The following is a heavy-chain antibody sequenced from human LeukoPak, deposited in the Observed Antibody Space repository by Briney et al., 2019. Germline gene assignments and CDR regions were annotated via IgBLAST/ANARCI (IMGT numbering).Heavy chain of an antibody. CDR2: IYYSGST. CDR1: GGSISSSSYY. J-gene: IGHJ3*02. Sequence: SETLSLTCTVSGGSISSSSYYWGSIRQPPGKGLEWIGSIYYSGSTNYDPSLKSRVTISVDTSKNQFSLKLSSVTAADTAVYYCARIRGVRFAAFDIWGQGTMVTVSS. V-gene: IGHV4-39*07. D-gene: IGHD3-10*01. CDR3: ARIRGVRFAAFDI.